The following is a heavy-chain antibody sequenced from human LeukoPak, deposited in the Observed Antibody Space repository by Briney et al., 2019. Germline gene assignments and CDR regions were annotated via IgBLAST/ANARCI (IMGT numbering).Heavy chain of an antibody. V-gene: IGHV4-61*02. Sequence: SETLSLTCTVSGGSISSGSYYFSWIRQPAGKGLEWIGRIYTSGSTNYNPSLKSRVTISVDTSKNQFSLRLSSVTAADTALYYCARCLGGRCDYFDYWGQGTLVTVSS. CDR3: ARCLGGRCDYFDY. CDR2: IYTSGST. J-gene: IGHJ4*02. CDR1: GGSISSGSYY. D-gene: IGHD3-16*01.